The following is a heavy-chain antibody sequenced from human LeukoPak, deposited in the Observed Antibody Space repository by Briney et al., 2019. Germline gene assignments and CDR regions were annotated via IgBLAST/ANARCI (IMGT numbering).Heavy chain of an antibody. Sequence: NASETLSLTCTVSGCSISSYYWSWIRQPPGKGLEWIGYIYYSGSTNYNPSLKSRVTRSVDTSKNQFSLKLSSVTAADTAVYYCARHLPYSSGWFPGAYYYYGMDVWGQGTTVTVSS. D-gene: IGHD6-19*01. CDR1: GCSISSYY. V-gene: IGHV4-59*08. CDR3: ARHLPYSSGWFPGAYYYYGMDV. CDR2: IYYSGST. J-gene: IGHJ6*02.